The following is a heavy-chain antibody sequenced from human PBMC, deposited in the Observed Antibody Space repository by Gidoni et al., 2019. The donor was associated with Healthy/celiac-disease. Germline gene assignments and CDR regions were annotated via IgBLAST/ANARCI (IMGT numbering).Heavy chain of an antibody. J-gene: IGHJ4*02. CDR2: ISWNSGSI. CDR3: AKGTVTTIDSYFDY. CDR1: GFTFDDYA. D-gene: IGHD4-17*01. Sequence: EVQLVESGGGLVQPGRSLRLSCAASGFTFDDYAMHWVRQAPGKGLEWVSGISWNSGSIGYADSVKGRFTISRDNAKNSLYLQMNSLRAEDTALYYCAKGTVTTIDSYFDYWGQGTLVTVSS. V-gene: IGHV3-9*01.